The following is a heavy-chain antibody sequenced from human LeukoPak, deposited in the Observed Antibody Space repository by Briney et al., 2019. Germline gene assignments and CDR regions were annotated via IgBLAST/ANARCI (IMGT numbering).Heavy chain of an antibody. CDR3: ARGDYGGDFRYYDY. D-gene: IGHD4-23*01. J-gene: IGHJ4*02. Sequence: PGGSLRLSCAASGFDFSTYSMGWVRQAPGRGLDWVSAISGTGGDTYYSDSVKGRFTISRDNSKITLELQMHSLRAEDTAVFYCARGDYGGDFRYYDYWGPGILVTVSS. V-gene: IGHV3-23*01. CDR2: ISGTGGDT. CDR1: GFDFSTYS.